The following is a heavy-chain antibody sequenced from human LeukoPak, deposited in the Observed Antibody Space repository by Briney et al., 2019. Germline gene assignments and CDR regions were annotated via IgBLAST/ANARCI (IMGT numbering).Heavy chain of an antibody. CDR1: GYTFTGYY. CDR2: INPNSGGT. J-gene: IGHJ4*01. CDR3: ARDRARYSIGWYGEGFAY. D-gene: IGHD6-19*01. V-gene: IGHV1-2*02. Sequence: ASVKVSCKASGYTFTGYYIHWVRQAPGQGLEWMGWINPNSGGTKSAQRFQGRVTMSRDTSTSTAFMELSSLRSDDTAMYYCARDRARYSIGWYGEGFAYWGHGTLVTVSS.